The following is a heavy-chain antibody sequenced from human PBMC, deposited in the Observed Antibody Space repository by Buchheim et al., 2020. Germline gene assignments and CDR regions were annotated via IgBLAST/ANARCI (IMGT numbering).Heavy chain of an antibody. CDR2: VNNYGSSA. D-gene: IGHD4-23*01. CDR3: TRAVVETYFDS. CDR1: GFSFSSYW. J-gene: IGHJ4*02. V-gene: IGHV3-74*03. Sequence: EVKLVESGGGYVLRGGSLSLSCEASGFSFSSYWMHWVRQVPGKGLEWVSHVNNYGSSATYADSVKGRFTISRDNARHIFYLQMNSLRAEDTAVYYCTRAVVETYFDSWGQGTL.